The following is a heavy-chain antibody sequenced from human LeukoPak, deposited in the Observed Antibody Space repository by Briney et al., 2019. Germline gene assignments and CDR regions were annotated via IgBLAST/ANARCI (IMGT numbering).Heavy chain of an antibody. CDR1: GFTFSSYA. J-gene: IGHJ4*02. Sequence: GGSLRLSCAASGFTFSSYAMHWVRQAPGKGLEWVAVISYDGSNKYYADSVKGRFTISRDNSKNTLYLQMNSLRAEDTAVYYCAKPYSSSWRYFDYWGQGTLVTVSS. V-gene: IGHV3-30-3*02. CDR2: ISYDGSNK. D-gene: IGHD6-13*01. CDR3: AKPYSSSWRYFDY.